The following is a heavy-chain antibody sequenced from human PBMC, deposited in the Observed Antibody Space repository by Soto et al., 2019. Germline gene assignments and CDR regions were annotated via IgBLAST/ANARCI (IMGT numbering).Heavy chain of an antibody. J-gene: IGHJ4*02. V-gene: IGHV4-31*03. CDR1: GGSISSGDYY. Sequence: LSLTCTVSGGSISSGDYYWSWIRQHPGKGLEWIGYIYYSGNTYYNPSLKSRVIISLDTSKNQFSLKLSSVIAADTAVYYCARGLSGAVNFDYWGQGTLVTVSS. CDR2: IYYSGNT. D-gene: IGHD3-10*02. CDR3: ARGLSGAVNFDY.